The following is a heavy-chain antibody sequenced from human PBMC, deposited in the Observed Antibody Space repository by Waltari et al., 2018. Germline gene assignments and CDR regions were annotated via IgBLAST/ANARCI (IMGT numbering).Heavy chain of an antibody. CDR3: AKGHLVGLLSDPLS. D-gene: IGHD2-15*01. Sequence: QVQLVESGGGVVQPGTSLRLSCAASKVSFNNFGMFWVRQAPGKGWYVVAIISYDGSHTYYGDSVKGRFTISRDNSNSTLYLQMNSLRTEDTAVYYCAKGHLVGLLSDPLSWGQGVLVTVSA. CDR2: ISYDGSHT. CDR1: KVSFNNFG. J-gene: IGHJ4*02. V-gene: IGHV3-30*18.